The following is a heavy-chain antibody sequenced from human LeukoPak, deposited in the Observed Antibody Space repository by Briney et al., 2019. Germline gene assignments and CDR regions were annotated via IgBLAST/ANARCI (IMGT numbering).Heavy chain of an antibody. D-gene: IGHD2/OR15-2a*01. Sequence: EASMKVSCMSSGFTFTDHYIHWVRQGPGQGLEWVGYIGPHSTFTNSPQEMPGRVTMTSAASMSTAYMELTRLTSDDTAVYYCVREGEGPLSKDFDYWGQGTLVTVSS. CDR1: GFTFTDHY. J-gene: IGHJ4*02. V-gene: IGHV1-2*02. CDR3: VREGEGPLSKDFDY. CDR2: IGPHSTFT.